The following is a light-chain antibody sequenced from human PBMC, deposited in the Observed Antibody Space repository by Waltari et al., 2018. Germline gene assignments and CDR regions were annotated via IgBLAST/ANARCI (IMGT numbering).Light chain of an antibody. J-gene: IGKJ3*01. CDR2: AAS. CDR3: QQSYSTPFT. CDR1: QSISSY. V-gene: IGKV1-39*01. Sequence: DIHMTQSPSSLSASVGDRVTITCRAGQSISSYLNWYQQKPGKAPKLVIYAASSFQSSVPSRFSGSGSGTDFTLTISSLQPEDIATYYCQQSYSTPFTFGPGTTVDIK.